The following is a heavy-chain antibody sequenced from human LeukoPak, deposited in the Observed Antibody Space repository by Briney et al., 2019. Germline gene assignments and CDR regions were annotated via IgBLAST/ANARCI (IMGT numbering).Heavy chain of an antibody. V-gene: IGHV4-39*07. Sequence: SETLSLTCTVSGGSISSSSYYWGWVRQPPGKGLEWIGSIYYSGSTYYNPSLKSRVTISVDTSKNQFSLKLSSVTAADTAVYYCARGAAAGTVGFDYWGQGTLVTVSS. CDR1: GGSISSSSYY. CDR2: IYYSGST. CDR3: ARGAAAGTVGFDY. D-gene: IGHD6-13*01. J-gene: IGHJ4*02.